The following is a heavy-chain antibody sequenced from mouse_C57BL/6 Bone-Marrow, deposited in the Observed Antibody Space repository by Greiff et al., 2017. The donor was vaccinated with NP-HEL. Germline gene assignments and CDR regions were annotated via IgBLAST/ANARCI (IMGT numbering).Heavy chain of an antibody. D-gene: IGHD1-1*01. Sequence: VQLQQPGAELVKPGASVKLSCKASGYTFTSYWMQWVKQRPGQGLEWIGEIDPSDSYTNYNQKFKGKATLTVDTSSSPAYMQLSSLTSEDSAVYYCARRCITTVVAPFDYWGQGTTLTVSS. CDR1: GYTFTSYW. V-gene: IGHV1-50*01. CDR2: IDPSDSYT. J-gene: IGHJ2*01. CDR3: ARRCITTVVAPFDY.